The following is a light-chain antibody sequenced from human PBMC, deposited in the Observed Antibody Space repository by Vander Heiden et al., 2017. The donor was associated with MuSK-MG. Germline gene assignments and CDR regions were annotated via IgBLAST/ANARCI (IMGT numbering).Light chain of an antibody. J-gene: IGLJ1*01. Sequence: QSALTQPRSVSGSPGQSVTISCTGTSSDVGGYNYVSWYQQHPGKAHKLMIYDVSKRPSGVPDRFSGSKSGNTASLTISGLKAEDEADYYCCSYAGSSYYVFGTGTKVTVL. V-gene: IGLV2-11*01. CDR3: CSYAGSSYYV. CDR2: DVS. CDR1: SSDVGGYNY.